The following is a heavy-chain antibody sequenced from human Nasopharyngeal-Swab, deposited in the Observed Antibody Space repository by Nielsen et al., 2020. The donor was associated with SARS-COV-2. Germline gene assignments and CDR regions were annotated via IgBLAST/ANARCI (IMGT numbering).Heavy chain of an antibody. D-gene: IGHD3-22*01. J-gene: IGHJ4*02. CDR3: AKGRYYYDTSGHLLFDY. V-gene: IGHV3-23*01. CDR2: ISGIDGST. Sequence: GGSLRLSCAAPGFSFSSYDMSWVRQAPGKGLEWVSGISGIDGSTYYADSVKGRFTISRDSSKNTLYLQMSSLRAEDTAVYYCAKGRYYYDTSGHLLFDYWGQGTLVTVSS. CDR1: GFSFSSYD.